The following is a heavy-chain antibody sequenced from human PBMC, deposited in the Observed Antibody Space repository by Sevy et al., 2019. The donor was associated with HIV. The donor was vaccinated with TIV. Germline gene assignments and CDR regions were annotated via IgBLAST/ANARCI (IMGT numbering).Heavy chain of an antibody. J-gene: IGHJ4*02. D-gene: IGHD1-1*01. Sequence: GGSLRLSCATSGFTFSGYGMHWVRQAPGKGLEWLALISNDGSDTYYADSVRGRFTISRDNSKNTLSLLMTSLNPEDTAIYHCAKRDLNDLFLIAYWGQGTLVTVSS. V-gene: IGHV3-30*18. CDR2: ISNDGSDT. CDR1: GFTFSGYG. CDR3: AKRDLNDLFLIAY.